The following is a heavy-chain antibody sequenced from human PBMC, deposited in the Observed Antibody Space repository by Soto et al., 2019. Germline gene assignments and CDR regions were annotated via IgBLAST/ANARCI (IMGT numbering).Heavy chain of an antibody. Sequence: QITLKESGPALMKPTQTLTLTCAFSGFSLSTSGVGVGWIRQPPVKALEWLAPIYWDDDKRYSPSLRSRLSITKDTSKNGVVLTMTNMDPVDTASYYCVHRHILTGHANWFDPWGQGTLVTVFS. CDR3: VHRHILTGHANWFDP. J-gene: IGHJ5*02. CDR2: IYWDDDK. D-gene: IGHD3-9*01. V-gene: IGHV2-5*02. CDR1: GFSLSTSGVG.